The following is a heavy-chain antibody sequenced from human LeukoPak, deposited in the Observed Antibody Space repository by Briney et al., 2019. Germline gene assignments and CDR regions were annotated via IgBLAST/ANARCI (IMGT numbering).Heavy chain of an antibody. CDR2: IYSGGST. Sequence: GGSLRLPCAASGFTVSSNYMSWVRQAPGKGLEWVSVIYSGGSTYYADSVKGRFTISRDNSKNTLYLQMNSLRAEDTAVYYCASHCSSASCYSAPYSFDYWGQGTLVTVSS. J-gene: IGHJ4*02. D-gene: IGHD2-2*01. CDR3: ASHCSSASCYSAPYSFDY. V-gene: IGHV3-53*01. CDR1: GFTVSSNY.